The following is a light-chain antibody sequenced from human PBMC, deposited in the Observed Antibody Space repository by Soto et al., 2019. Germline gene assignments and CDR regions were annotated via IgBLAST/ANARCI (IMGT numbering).Light chain of an antibody. V-gene: IGKV1-17*01. CDR3: LQDQAYPWT. Sequence: DIQMTQSPSSLSASVGARVTITCRASQGISYNLGWYQQRPGKAPERLIYDTFTLASGVPSRFSRSGSGTEFTLTIASLQPEDVATYYCLQDQAYPWTFGQGTKVELK. CDR2: DTF. J-gene: IGKJ1*01. CDR1: QGISYN.